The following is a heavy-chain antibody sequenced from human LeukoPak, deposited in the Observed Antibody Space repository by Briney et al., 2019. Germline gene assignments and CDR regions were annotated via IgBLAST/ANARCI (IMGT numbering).Heavy chain of an antibody. Sequence: SETLSLTCTVSGGSISSYYWSWIRQPPGKGLEWIGYIYYSGSTNYNPSLKSRVTILVDTSKNQFSLKLSSVTAADTAVYYCARAARLKYGDYFDYWGQGTLVTVSS. CDR1: GGSISSYY. CDR2: IYYSGST. J-gene: IGHJ4*02. V-gene: IGHV4-59*01. CDR3: ARAARLKYGDYFDY. D-gene: IGHD4-17*01.